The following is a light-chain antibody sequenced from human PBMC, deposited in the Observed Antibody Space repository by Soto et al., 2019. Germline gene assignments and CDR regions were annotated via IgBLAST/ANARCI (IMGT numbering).Light chain of an antibody. CDR2: EVS. J-gene: IGLJ1*01. CDR1: SSDVGGYNF. CDR3: SSYTSSSTLYV. Sequence: QSVLTQPASVSGSPGQSITISCTGTSSDVGGYNFVSWYQHHPGKAPKLMIYEVSNRPSGVSNRFSGSKSGNTASLTISGLQAGDEADYYCSSYTSSSTLYVFGTGTKVTVL. V-gene: IGLV2-14*01.